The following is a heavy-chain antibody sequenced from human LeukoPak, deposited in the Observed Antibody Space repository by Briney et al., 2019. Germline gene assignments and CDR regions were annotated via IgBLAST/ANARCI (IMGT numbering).Heavy chain of an antibody. Sequence: GGSLRLSCAASGFTFSRYDTHWVRQATGKGLEWVSAIGTVGDSYYPGSVKGRFTISRENAKNSLYLQMNSLRAGDTAVYYCARGFLGDAFDIWGQGTMDTVSS. D-gene: IGHD3-3*01. CDR1: GFTFSRYD. CDR3: ARGFLGDAFDI. J-gene: IGHJ3*02. CDR2: IGTVGDS. V-gene: IGHV3-13*01.